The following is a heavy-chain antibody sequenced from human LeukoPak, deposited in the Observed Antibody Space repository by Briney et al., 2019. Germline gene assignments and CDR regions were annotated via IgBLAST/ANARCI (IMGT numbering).Heavy chain of an antibody. CDR3: ARDITDYGGQGPFDY. CDR1: GFTFSSYS. CDR2: ISSSSSYI. V-gene: IGHV3-21*01. Sequence: PGGSLRLPCAASGFTFSSYSMNWVRQAPGKGLEWVSSISSSSSYIYYADSVKGRFTISRDNAKNSLYLQMNSLRAEDTAVYYCARDITDYGGQGPFDYWGQGTLVTVSS. D-gene: IGHD4-23*01. J-gene: IGHJ4*02.